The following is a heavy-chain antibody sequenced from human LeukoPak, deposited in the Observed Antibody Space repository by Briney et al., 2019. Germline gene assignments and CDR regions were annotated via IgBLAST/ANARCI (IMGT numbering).Heavy chain of an antibody. J-gene: IGHJ4*02. CDR2: IYYSGRT. CDR3: ARDSTMVKGNY. CDR1: GGSISSSSYY. V-gene: IGHV4-39*07. Sequence: SETLSLTCTVSGGSISSSSYYWGWIRQPPGKGLEWIGSIYYSGRTYYNPSLKSRVTMSVDTSKNQFSLKLSSVTAADTAVYYCARDSTMVKGNYWGQGTLVTVSS. D-gene: IGHD5-24*01.